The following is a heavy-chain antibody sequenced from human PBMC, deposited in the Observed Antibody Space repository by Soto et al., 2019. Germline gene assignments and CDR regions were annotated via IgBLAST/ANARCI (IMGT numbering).Heavy chain of an antibody. Sequence: EVQLLESGGDLVQPGGSLRLSCAASGFTFSTYAMSWVRQAPGKGLEWVSAIANSGGSTFYTDSVRGRFTISRDNSKNTLYLQMNSLRAEDTAVYYCARRISASGRGWDYWGQGPLVTVSS. CDR3: ARRISASGRGWDY. D-gene: IGHD6-13*01. J-gene: IGHJ4*02. CDR2: IANSGGST. V-gene: IGHV3-23*01. CDR1: GFTFSTYA.